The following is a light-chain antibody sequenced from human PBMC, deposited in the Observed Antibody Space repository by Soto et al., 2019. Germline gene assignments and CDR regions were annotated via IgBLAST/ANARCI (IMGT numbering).Light chain of an antibody. CDR2: DVS. CDR3: QQYNTYSRYT. V-gene: IGKV1-5*01. Sequence: DIQMTQTPSTLSASVGDRVTITCRASQRISSWLAWYQQKPGKAPKLLIYDVSSLESGVPSRFSGSGSGTEFTLTVSSLQPDDFATYYCQQYNTYSRYTFGQGTKLEIK. CDR1: QRISSW. J-gene: IGKJ2*01.